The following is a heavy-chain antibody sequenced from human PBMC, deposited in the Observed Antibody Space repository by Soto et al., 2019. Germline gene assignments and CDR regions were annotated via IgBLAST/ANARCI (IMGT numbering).Heavy chain of an antibody. D-gene: IGHD4-4*01. CDR2: IWNDGSTT. V-gene: IGHV3-33*01. CDR3: ARDGSHYDVDY. CDR1: GFSFGPSG. Sequence: LVESGGGVAQPGRALRLSCATSGFSFGPSGMHWVRRAPGKGLEWVAIIWNDGSTTYYADSVRDRFTISRDNSENTLYLQMNSLRDEDTAVYYCARDGSHYDVDYWGQGTLVTVSS. J-gene: IGHJ4*02.